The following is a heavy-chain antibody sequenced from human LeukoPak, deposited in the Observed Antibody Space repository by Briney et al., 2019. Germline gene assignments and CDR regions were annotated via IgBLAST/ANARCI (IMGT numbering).Heavy chain of an antibody. V-gene: IGHV3-9*01. CDR1: GFIFDDYA. J-gene: IGHJ4*02. CDR3: TKDRSGRETGNQRDDY. CDR2: ISWNSNTL. Sequence: GGSLRLSCAASGFIFDDYAMHWVRQAPGKGLEWVSGISWNSNTLGYADSVKGRFTISRDNAKNSLYLQMNSLRAEDTAVYFCTKDRSGRETGNQRDDYWGQGTLVTVSS. D-gene: IGHD1-14*01.